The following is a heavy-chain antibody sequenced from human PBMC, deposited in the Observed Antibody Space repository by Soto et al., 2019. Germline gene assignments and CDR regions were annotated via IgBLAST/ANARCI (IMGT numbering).Heavy chain of an antibody. D-gene: IGHD6-13*01. CDR3: ARRAYSSSGPMDA. Sequence: SETLSLTCAVYGGSFSGYYWSWIRQPPGKGLEWIGEINHSGSTNYNPSLKSRVTISVDTSKNQFSLKLSSVTAADTAVYYCARRAYSSSGPMDAWGKGKTVTVSS. CDR2: INHSGST. J-gene: IGHJ6*03. V-gene: IGHV4-34*01. CDR1: GGSFSGYY.